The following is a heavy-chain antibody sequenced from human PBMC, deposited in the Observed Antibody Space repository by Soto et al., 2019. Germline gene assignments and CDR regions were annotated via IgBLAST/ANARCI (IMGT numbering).Heavy chain of an antibody. CDR3: ARIEVAAYFDY. J-gene: IGHJ4*02. D-gene: IGHD2-15*01. CDR2: ISANNGST. V-gene: IGHV1-46*03. CDR1: GYTFTSYG. Sequence: GASVKVSCKASGYTFTSYGISWVRQAPGQGLEWMGIISANNGSTSYAQKFQGRVTMTRDTSTSTVYMELSSLRSEDTAVYYCARIEVAAYFDYWGQGTLVTVSS.